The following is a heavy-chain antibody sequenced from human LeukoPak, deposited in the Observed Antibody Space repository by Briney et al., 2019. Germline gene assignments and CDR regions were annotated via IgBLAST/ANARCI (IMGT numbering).Heavy chain of an antibody. CDR2: INPSGGST. V-gene: IGHV1-46*01. CDR3: ATAAGGPTDYYYGMDV. Sequence: ASVKVSCKASGYTFTSYYMHWVRQAPGQGLEWMGIINPSGGSTSYAQKFQGRVTMTRDTSTSTVYMELSSLRSEDTAVYYCATAAGGPTDYYYGMDVWGQGTTVTVSS. J-gene: IGHJ6*02. CDR1: GYTFTSYY. D-gene: IGHD2-8*02.